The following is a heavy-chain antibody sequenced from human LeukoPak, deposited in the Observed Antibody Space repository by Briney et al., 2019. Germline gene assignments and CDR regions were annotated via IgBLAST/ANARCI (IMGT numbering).Heavy chain of an antibody. V-gene: IGHV3-23*01. CDR3: AKGSVDTSYIDY. CDR1: GFTFSSYA. CDR2: ISGSGGST. Sequence: GGSLRLSCAASGFTFSSYAMSWVRQAPGQGLEWVSAISGSGGSTYYADSVKGRFTISRDNSKNTLYLQMNRLRVEDTALYYCAKGSVDTSYIDYWGQGTLVTVSS. J-gene: IGHJ4*02. D-gene: IGHD3-10*01.